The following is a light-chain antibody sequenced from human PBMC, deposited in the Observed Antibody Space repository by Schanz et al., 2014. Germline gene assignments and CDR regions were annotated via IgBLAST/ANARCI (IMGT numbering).Light chain of an antibody. V-gene: IGLV2-23*01. CDR1: SSDVGSYNL. Sequence: QSALTQPASVSGSPGQSITISCTGTSSDVGSYNLVSWYQQHPGKAPKLMIYEGSKRPSGVSNRFSGSKSGNTASLTISGLQAEDEADYYCCSYGGSNFVVFGGGTKLTVL. CDR3: CSYGGSNFVV. J-gene: IGLJ2*01. CDR2: EGS.